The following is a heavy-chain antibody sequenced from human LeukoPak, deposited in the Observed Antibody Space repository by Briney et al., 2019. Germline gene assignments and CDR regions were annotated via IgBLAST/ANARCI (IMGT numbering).Heavy chain of an antibody. D-gene: IGHD1-26*01. CDR3: ARSSRGYSARGYYYYYMDV. Sequence: PSETLSLTCTVSGGSIGTYYWSWVRQSPGKGLEWIGYIYTSGSTNYNPSLKSRVTISVDTSKNQFSLKLSSVTAADTAVYYCARSSRGYSARGYYYYYMDVWGKGTTVTVSS. CDR1: GGSIGTYY. V-gene: IGHV4-4*09. CDR2: IYTSGST. J-gene: IGHJ6*03.